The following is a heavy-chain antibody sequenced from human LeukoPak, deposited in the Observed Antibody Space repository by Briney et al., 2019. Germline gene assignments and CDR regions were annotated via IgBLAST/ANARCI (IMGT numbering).Heavy chain of an antibody. D-gene: IGHD6-19*01. J-gene: IGHJ4*02. Sequence: SETLSLTCAVYGGSFSGYYWSWIRQPPGKGLEWIGEINHSGSTNYNPSLKSRVTISVDTSKNQFSLKLSSVTAADTAVHYCARIRGIAVAGTHRYYFDYWGQGTLVTVSS. CDR2: INHSGST. CDR1: GGSFSGYY. CDR3: ARIRGIAVAGTHRYYFDY. V-gene: IGHV4-34*01.